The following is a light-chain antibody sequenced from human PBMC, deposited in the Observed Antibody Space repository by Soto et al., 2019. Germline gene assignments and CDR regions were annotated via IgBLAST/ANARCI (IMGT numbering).Light chain of an antibody. CDR3: QQYNNWPRT. J-gene: IGKJ1*01. CDR2: GAS. CDR1: QSVNSN. Sequence: EIVMTQSPATLSVSPGERATLSCRASQSVNSNLAWYQQKPGQAPRLLINGASTRATGISARFSGSGSGTEFTLTISSLQSEDFAVYYCQQYNNWPRTFGQGTKVEIK. V-gene: IGKV3-15*01.